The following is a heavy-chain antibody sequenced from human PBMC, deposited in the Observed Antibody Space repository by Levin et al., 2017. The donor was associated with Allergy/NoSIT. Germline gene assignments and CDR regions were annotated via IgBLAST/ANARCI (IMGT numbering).Heavy chain of an antibody. CDR2: MNEDGSTT. D-gene: IGHD2/OR15-2a*01. Sequence: GESLKISCAASGFTFSSHWMHWVHQAPGKGLVWVARMNEDGSTTNHADSVKGRFTISRDNAKNTLFLQMNSLRAEDAAVYYCARDLSGANDYWGQGTLVTVSS. V-gene: IGHV3-74*01. CDR3: ARDLSGANDY. J-gene: IGHJ4*02. CDR1: GFTFSSHW.